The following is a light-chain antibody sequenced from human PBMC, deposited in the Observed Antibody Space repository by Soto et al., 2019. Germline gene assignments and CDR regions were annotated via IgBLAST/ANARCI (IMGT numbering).Light chain of an antibody. Sequence: DIQMTQSPSSLSASVGDRVTITCRASQSISNHLNWYQQKPGKAPKLLIFAASSLQSGVPSRFSGSRSGPDFTLTISSLQPEDFATYYCQQSYSTPRTFGQGTRLEIK. CDR1: QSISNH. CDR3: QQSYSTPRT. V-gene: IGKV1-39*01. CDR2: AAS. J-gene: IGKJ5*01.